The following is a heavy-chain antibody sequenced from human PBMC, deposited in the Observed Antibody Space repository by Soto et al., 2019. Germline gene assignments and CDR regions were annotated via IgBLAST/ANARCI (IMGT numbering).Heavy chain of an antibody. CDR2: ISWNSGSI. D-gene: IGHD4-17*01. CDR1: GFTFDDYA. CDR3: AKDRGRGDYDTEYFQH. J-gene: IGHJ1*01. Sequence: DVQLVESGGGLVQPGRSLRLSCAASGFTFDDYAMHWVRQAPGKGLEWVSGISWNSGSIGYADSVKGRFTISRDNAKNSLYLQMNSLRAEDTALYYCAKDRGRGDYDTEYFQHWGQGTLVTVSS. V-gene: IGHV3-9*01.